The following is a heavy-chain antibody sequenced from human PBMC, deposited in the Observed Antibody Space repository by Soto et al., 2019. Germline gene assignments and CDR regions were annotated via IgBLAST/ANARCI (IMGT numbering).Heavy chain of an antibody. V-gene: IGHV4-31*03. CDR2: IYYSGST. CDR3: ARDRRVEMATIFDYGMDV. CDR1: GGSISSGGYY. J-gene: IGHJ6*02. D-gene: IGHD3-3*01. Sequence: SETLSLTCTVSGGSISSGGYYWSWIRQHPGKGLEWIGYIYYSGSTYYNPSLKSRVTISVDTSKNQFSLKLSSVTAADTAVYYCARDRRVEMATIFDYGMDVWGQGTTVTVSS.